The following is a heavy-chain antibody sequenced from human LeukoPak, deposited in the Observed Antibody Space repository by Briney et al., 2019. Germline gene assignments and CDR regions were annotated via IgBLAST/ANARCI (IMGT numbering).Heavy chain of an antibody. CDR3: ARFGGRGSWYGYYYMDV. CDR1: GGSISSYY. D-gene: IGHD6-13*01. J-gene: IGHJ6*03. Sequence: KTSETLSLTCTVSGGSISSYYWSWIRQPPGKGLEWIGYIYTSGSTNYNPSLKSRVTISVDTSKNQFSLKLSSVTAADTAVYYCARFGGRGSWYGYYYMDVWSKGTTVTVSS. V-gene: IGHV4-4*09. CDR2: IYTSGST.